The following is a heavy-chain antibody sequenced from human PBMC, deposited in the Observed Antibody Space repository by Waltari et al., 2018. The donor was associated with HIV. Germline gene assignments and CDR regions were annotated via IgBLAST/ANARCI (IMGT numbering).Heavy chain of an antibody. V-gene: IGHV1-3*01. CDR1: GYTITSYD. CDR3: ARWFSSSWYYYGMDV. J-gene: IGHJ6*02. CDR2: INAGNDNT. Sequence: QVQLVQSGAEVKKPGASVKVSCKASGYTITSYDINWVRQAPGQRLEWMGWINAGNDNTKYSQKFQGRVTITRDTSANTAYMELSSLRSEDTAVYYCARWFSSSWYYYGMDVWGQGTTVTVSS. D-gene: IGHD6-13*01.